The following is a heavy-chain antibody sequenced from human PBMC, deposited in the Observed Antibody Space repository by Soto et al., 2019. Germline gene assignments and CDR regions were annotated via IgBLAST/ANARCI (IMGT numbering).Heavy chain of an antibody. V-gene: IGHV1-69*13. D-gene: IGHD1-26*01. CDR3: ARVGATTQLDFDY. CDR1: GGTFSSYA. Sequence: RASVKVSCKASGGTFSSYAISWVRQAPGQGLEWMGGIIPIFGTANYAQKFQGRVTITADESTSTAYMELSSLRSEDTAVYYCARVGATTQLDFDYCGPGTLVTVSS. CDR2: IIPIFGTA. J-gene: IGHJ4*02.